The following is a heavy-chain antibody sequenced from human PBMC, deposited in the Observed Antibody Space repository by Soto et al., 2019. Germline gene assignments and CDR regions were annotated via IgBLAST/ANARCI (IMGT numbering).Heavy chain of an antibody. CDR1: GGSFSNYY. CDR3: APVRNFDKLFSL. D-gene: IGHD3-9*01. V-gene: IGHV4-34*01. CDR2: INQGGST. Sequence: PSETLSLTCAVYGGSFSNYYWSWIRQPPGKGLEWIGEINQGGSTTYNPSLKSRVTMSLDTSKNQYFLKLNSVTAADTAVYYCAPVRNFDKLFSLWGKGTPVTVSS. J-gene: IGHJ4*02.